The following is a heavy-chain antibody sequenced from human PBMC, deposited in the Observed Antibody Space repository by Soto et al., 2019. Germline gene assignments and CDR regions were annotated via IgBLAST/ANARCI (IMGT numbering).Heavy chain of an antibody. CDR2: IYYSGST. J-gene: IGHJ4*02. Sequence: QVQLQESGPRLVKPSETLSLTCSVSGGSIGSYYWSWIRQPPGKGLELIAYIYYSGSTNLNPSLKGRLTISVDTSKNQYSLKLSSVTAADTAVYYCARGGWRQIDYWGQGTLVTVSS. CDR3: ARGGWRQIDY. V-gene: IGHV4-59*08. CDR1: GGSIGSYY. D-gene: IGHD3-3*01.